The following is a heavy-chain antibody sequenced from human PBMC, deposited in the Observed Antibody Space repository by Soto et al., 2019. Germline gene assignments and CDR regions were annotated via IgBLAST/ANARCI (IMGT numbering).Heavy chain of an antibody. D-gene: IGHD3-10*01. CDR1: GCSISSTNW. Sequence: XETLSLTCAVAGCSISSTNWWSWVRQSPGKGLEWIGEIYHNGSPDYNPSLKSRVTISVDKSKNHVFLKLTSVTAADTAMYFCGRWLGTSYGMDVWGQGTAVTVS. CDR3: GRWLGTSYGMDV. J-gene: IGHJ6*02. V-gene: IGHV4-4*01. CDR2: IYHNGSP.